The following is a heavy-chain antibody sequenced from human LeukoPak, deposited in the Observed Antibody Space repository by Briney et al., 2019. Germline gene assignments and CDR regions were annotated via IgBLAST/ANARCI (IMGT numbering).Heavy chain of an antibody. CDR2: ISYDGSNK. J-gene: IGHJ4*02. D-gene: IGHD4-17*01. CDR1: GFTFSSYG. CDR3: AKDRHGDYLDY. Sequence: QPGGSLRLSCAASGFTFSSYGMHWVRQAPGKGLEWVAVISYDGSNKYYADSVKGRFTISRDNSKNTLYLQMNSLRAEDTAVYYCAKDRHGDYLDYWGQGTLVTVSS. V-gene: IGHV3-30*18.